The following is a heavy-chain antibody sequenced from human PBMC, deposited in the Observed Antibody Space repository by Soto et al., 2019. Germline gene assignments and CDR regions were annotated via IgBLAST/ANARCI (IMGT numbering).Heavy chain of an antibody. Sequence: QVQLVESGGGLVKPGGSLRLSCAASGFTFSDYYMTWIRQAPGSGLEWVSYISSSSGTISYANSVKGRFTISRDNAQYSLYLQMTSLRAEDTAVYYCARGTYRSKTDFDYWGQGTLVTVSS. D-gene: IGHD6-13*01. J-gene: IGHJ4*02. CDR3: ARGTYRSKTDFDY. CDR1: GFTFSDYY. CDR2: ISSSSGTI. V-gene: IGHV3-11*01.